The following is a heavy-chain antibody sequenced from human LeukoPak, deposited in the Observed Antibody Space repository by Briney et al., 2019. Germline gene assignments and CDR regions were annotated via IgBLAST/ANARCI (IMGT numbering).Heavy chain of an antibody. J-gene: IGHJ4*02. CDR3: ARVKQLDEDYGDYPHYFDY. CDR2: ISAYNGNT. V-gene: IGHV1-18*01. D-gene: IGHD4-17*01. Sequence: ASVKVSCKASGYTFTNYGISWVRQAPGQGLEWMGWISAYNGNTNYVQKLQGRVTMTTDTSTSTAYVELRSLRSDDTAVCYCARVKQLDEDYGDYPHYFDYWGQGTLVTVSS. CDR1: GYTFTNYG.